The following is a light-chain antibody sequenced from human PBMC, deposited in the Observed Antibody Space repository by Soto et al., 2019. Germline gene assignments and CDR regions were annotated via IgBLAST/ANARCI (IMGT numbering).Light chain of an antibody. Sequence: EIVLTQSPGTLSLSPGERATLSCRASQSVSSSYLAWYQQKPGQAPRLLIYDASNRAPGIPARFSGSGSGTDFTLTISSLEPEDFAVYYCQQRSNWPSITFGQGTRLEIK. CDR3: QQRSNWPSIT. J-gene: IGKJ5*01. CDR1: QSVSSSY. V-gene: IGKV3-11*01. CDR2: DAS.